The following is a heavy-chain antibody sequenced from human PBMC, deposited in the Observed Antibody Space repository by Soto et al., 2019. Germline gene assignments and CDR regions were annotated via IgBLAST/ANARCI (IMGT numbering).Heavy chain of an antibody. CDR3: ARSISVAMDF. CDR1: GGSISSSSYH. D-gene: IGHD6-19*01. V-gene: IGHV4-39*01. J-gene: IGHJ4*02. Sequence: SETLSLTCTVSGGSISSSSYHWGWIRQPPGKGLEWIGSIYYSGTTYYNPSLKSRVTISVDTSKNQFSLKLSSVTAADTAVYYCARSISVAMDFWGQGSLVTVSS. CDR2: IYYSGTT.